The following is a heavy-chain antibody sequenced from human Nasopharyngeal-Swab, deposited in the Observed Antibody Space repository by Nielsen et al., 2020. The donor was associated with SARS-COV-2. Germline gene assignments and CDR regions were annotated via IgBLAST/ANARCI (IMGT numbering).Heavy chain of an antibody. J-gene: IGHJ6*02. CDR2: IKQDGSER. CDR3: ARDWAASGGGMDV. CDR1: GFTFNMYS. Sequence: GESLKISCVTSGFTFNMYSMHWVRQAPGKGLEWVANIKQDGSERYYVDSVKGRFTISRDNAKKSLWLQMNSLRAEDTAVYYCARDWAASGGGMDVWGQGTTVTVSS. V-gene: IGHV3-7*01. D-gene: IGHD1-26*01.